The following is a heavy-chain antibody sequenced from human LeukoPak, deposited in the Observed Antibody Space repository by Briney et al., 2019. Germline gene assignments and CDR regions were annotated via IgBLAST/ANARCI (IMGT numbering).Heavy chain of an antibody. Sequence: ASVKVSCKASGYTFTGYYMHWVRQAPGQGLEWMGWMNPNSGNTGYAQKFQGRVTMTRNTSISTAYMELSSLRSEDTAVYYCARVAGNCGGDCYRLVYWGQGTLVTVSS. J-gene: IGHJ4*02. CDR3: ARVAGNCGGDCYRLVY. CDR2: MNPNSGNT. V-gene: IGHV1-8*02. CDR1: GYTFTGYY. D-gene: IGHD2-21*01.